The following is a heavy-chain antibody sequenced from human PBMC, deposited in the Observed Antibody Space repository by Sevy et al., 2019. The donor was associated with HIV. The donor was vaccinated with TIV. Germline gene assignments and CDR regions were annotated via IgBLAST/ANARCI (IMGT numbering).Heavy chain of an antibody. CDR2: IHYTGST. CDR1: AVSITNYY. V-gene: IGHV4-59*01. Sequence: GSLKLSCTVSAVSITNYYWSWIRQPPGKGLEWIANIHYTGSTNYKPSLQSRVTISVDTSKNQFSLKLSSVTAADTAVYYCARDWGTPAAHYWYFDLWGRGTLVTVSS. J-gene: IGHJ2*01. CDR3: ARDWGTPAAHYWYFDL. D-gene: IGHD2-2*01.